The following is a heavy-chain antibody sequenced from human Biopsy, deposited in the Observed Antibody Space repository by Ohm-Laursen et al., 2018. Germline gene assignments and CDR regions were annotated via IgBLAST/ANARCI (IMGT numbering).Heavy chain of an antibody. V-gene: IGHV3-23*01. J-gene: IGHJ5*01. Sequence: SRRLSCAASGFTFSNYAMSWVRQAPGKGLEWVSTITSSGGSTYFADSVKGRFTISRDNSKNRLYLQMNSLRGEDTAVYYCAKQGATILSSFDSWGQGTLVTVSS. CDR1: GFTFSNYA. D-gene: IGHD3-9*01. CDR2: ITSSGGST. CDR3: AKQGATILSSFDS.